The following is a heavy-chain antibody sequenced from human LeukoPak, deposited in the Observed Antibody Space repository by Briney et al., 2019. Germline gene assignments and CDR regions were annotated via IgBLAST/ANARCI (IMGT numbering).Heavy chain of an antibody. V-gene: IGHV4-31*03. J-gene: IGHJ4*02. D-gene: IGHD6-13*01. CDR1: GGSISSGGYY. Sequence: SEALSLTCTVSGGSISSGGYYWSWIRQHPGKGLEWIGYIYYSGSTYYNPSLKSRVTISVDTSKNQFSLKLSSVTAADTAVYYCARERAAPYYFDYWGQGTLVTVSS. CDR3: ARERAAPYYFDY. CDR2: IYYSGST.